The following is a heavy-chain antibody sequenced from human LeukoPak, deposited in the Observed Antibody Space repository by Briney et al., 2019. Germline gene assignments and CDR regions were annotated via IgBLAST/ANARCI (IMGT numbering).Heavy chain of an antibody. Sequence: SETLSLTCTVSGGSISSSSYYWGWIRQPPGKGLEWIGSIYYSGSTYYNPSLKSRVTISVDTSKNQFSLKLSSVTAADTAVYYCAKDYYGSGSYQTYYYYYMDVWGKGTTVTISS. CDR2: IYYSGST. CDR3: AKDYYGSGSYQTYYYYYMDV. V-gene: IGHV4-39*07. D-gene: IGHD3-10*01. J-gene: IGHJ6*03. CDR1: GGSISSSSYY.